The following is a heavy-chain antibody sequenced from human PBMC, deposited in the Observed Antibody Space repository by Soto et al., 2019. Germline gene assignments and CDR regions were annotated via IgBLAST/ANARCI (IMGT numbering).Heavy chain of an antibody. CDR1: GGSFSGYY. J-gene: IGHJ5*02. Sequence: SETLSLTCAVYGGSFSGYYWSWIRQPPGKGLEWIGEINHSGSTNYNPSLKSRVTISVDTSKNQFSLKLSSVTAADTAVYYCAIGRLDGAWRNRNCFDPWGQGTLVTVSS. CDR2: INHSGST. CDR3: AIGRLDGAWRNRNCFDP. D-gene: IGHD3-3*01. V-gene: IGHV4-34*01.